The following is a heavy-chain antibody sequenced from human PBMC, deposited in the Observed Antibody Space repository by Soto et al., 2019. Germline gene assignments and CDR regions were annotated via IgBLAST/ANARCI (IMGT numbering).Heavy chain of an antibody. CDR2: IWYDGSNK. Sequence: QVQLVESGGGVVQPGRSLRLSCAASGFTFSSYGMHWVRQAPGKGLEWVAVIWYDGSNKYYADSVKGRFTISRDNSKNTLYLQMNSLRAEDTAVYYCAAYYYDSSGYYQDAFDIWGQGTMVTVSS. CDR3: AAYYYDSSGYYQDAFDI. V-gene: IGHV3-33*01. D-gene: IGHD3-22*01. CDR1: GFTFSSYG. J-gene: IGHJ3*02.